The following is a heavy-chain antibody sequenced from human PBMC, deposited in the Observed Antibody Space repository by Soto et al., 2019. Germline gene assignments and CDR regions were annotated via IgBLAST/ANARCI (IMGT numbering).Heavy chain of an antibody. Sequence: EVQLLESEGGIVQPGGSLRVSCVASGFTFRNFVMSWVRQAPGKGLEWVSAIRGTGGETFYADYVKGRFTISRDNSKNTLYLQMNSLRDEDTALYFCAQDRGWGVVSPSHDYWGQGTLVTVSS. V-gene: IGHV3-23*01. CDR1: GFTFRNFV. CDR2: IRGTGGET. J-gene: IGHJ4*02. CDR3: AQDRGWGVVSPSHDY. D-gene: IGHD2-21*01.